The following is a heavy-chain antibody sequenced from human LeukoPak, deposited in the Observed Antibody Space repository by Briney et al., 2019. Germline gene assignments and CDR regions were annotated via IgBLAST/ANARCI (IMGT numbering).Heavy chain of an antibody. D-gene: IGHD1-26*01. Sequence: GGSLRLSCAASGFTFSTYGMHWVRQAPGKGLEWVSYISSSSSTIYYADSVKGRFTISRDNAKNSLYLQMNSLRAEDTAVYYCARDMGELLYYYYYYMDVWGKGTTVTVSS. V-gene: IGHV3-48*01. J-gene: IGHJ6*03. CDR3: ARDMGELLYYYYYYMDV. CDR1: GFTFSTYG. CDR2: ISSSSSTI.